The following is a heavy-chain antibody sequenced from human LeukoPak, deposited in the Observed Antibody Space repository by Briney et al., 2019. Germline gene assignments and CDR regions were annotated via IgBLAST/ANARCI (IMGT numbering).Heavy chain of an antibody. D-gene: IGHD3-22*01. Sequence: ASVKVSCKASGYTFTGYYMHWVRQAPGQGLEWMGIINPSGGSTSYAQKFQGRVTMTRDTSTSTVYMELSSLRSEDTAVYYCARDRGIYYDSSGYYYIDYWGQGTLVTVSS. CDR3: ARDRGIYYDSSGYYYIDY. CDR1: GYTFTGYY. V-gene: IGHV1-46*01. J-gene: IGHJ4*02. CDR2: INPSGGST.